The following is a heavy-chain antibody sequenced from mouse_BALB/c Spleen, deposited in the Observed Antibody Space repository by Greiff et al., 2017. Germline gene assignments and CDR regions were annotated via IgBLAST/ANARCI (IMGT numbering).Heavy chain of an antibody. Sequence: EVQRVESGGGLVKPGGSLKLSCAASGFAFSSYDMSWVRQTPEKRLEWVAYISSGGGSTYYPDTVKGRFTISRDNAKNTLYLQMSSLKSEDTAMYYCARWYGGFYAMDYWGQGTSVTVSS. V-gene: IGHV5-12-1*01. J-gene: IGHJ4*01. CDR3: ARWYGGFYAMDY. CDR1: GFAFSSYD. D-gene: IGHD2-14*01. CDR2: ISSGGGST.